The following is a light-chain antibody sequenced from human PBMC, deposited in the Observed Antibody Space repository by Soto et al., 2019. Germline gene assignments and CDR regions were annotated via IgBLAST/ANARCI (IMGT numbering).Light chain of an antibody. J-gene: IGKJ4*01. CDR3: QQYYSSVT. V-gene: IGKV1-8*01. Sequence: AIRMTQSPSSLSASTGDRVTITCRASQGISSYLAWYQQKPGKAPKLLIYAASTLQSGVPSRFSGSGSGTDFTLTISCLQSEDFATYYCQQYYSSVTFGGGTNVDIK. CDR2: AAS. CDR1: QGISSY.